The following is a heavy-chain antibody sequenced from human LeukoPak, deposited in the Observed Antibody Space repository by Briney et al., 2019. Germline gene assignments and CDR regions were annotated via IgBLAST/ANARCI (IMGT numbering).Heavy chain of an antibody. CDR3: ARALDFWSGYYGY. CDR2: IYYSGST. D-gene: IGHD3-3*01. Sequence: SSETLSLTCTVSGGSISSYYWSWIRQPPGKGLEWIGYIYYSGSTNYNPSLKSRVTISVDTSKNQFSLTLSSVTAADTAVYYCARALDFWSGYYGYWGQGTLVTVSS. CDR1: GGSISSYY. J-gene: IGHJ4*02. V-gene: IGHV4-59*01.